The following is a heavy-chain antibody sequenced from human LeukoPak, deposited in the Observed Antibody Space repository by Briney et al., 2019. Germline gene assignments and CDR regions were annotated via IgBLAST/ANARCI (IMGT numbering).Heavy chain of an antibody. V-gene: IGHV3-7*01. CDR1: GFTFSSYW. D-gene: IGHD2-2*01. CDR2: IKQDGSET. Sequence: GGSLRLSCEASGFTFSSYWMSWVRQAPGKGLEWVANIKQDGSETYSVDSVKGRFTISRDNAKNSLYLQMNSLRAEDTAMYYCARDRVVVPAALYFDNWGQGTLVSVSS. CDR3: ARDRVVVPAALYFDN. J-gene: IGHJ4*02.